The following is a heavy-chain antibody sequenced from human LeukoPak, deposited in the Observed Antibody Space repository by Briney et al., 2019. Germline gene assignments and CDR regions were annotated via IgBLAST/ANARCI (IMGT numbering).Heavy chain of an antibody. CDR2: INPNSGGT. V-gene: IGHV1-2*02. Sequence: ASVKVSCKASGYXFTGYYIHWVRQAPGQGLEWMGWINPNSGGTNYAQKFQGRVTMTRDTSISTAYMELSRLRSDDTAVYYCARDLDYDFWSGYHPFDYWGQGTLVTVSS. D-gene: IGHD3-3*01. CDR1: GYXFTGYY. J-gene: IGHJ4*02. CDR3: ARDLDYDFWSGYHPFDY.